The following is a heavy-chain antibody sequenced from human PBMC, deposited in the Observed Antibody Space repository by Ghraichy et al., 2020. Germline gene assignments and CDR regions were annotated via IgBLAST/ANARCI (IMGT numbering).Heavy chain of an antibody. V-gene: IGHV4-59*01. CDR2: MYYTGST. D-gene: IGHD1-26*01. CDR3: ARVGAIGLAPT. CDR1: GGSISAYY. J-gene: IGHJ4*02. Sequence: SETLSLTCSVSGGSISAYYWSWIRQPPGKGLELIGYMYYTGSTNYNPSLKSRVTISVDPSKTQFSLKLSSVTAADTAVYYCARVGAIGLAPTWGQGTLVTVSS.